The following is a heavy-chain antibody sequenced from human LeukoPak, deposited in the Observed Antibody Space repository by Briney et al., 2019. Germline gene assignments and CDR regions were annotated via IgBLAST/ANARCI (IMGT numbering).Heavy chain of an antibody. J-gene: IGHJ4*02. D-gene: IGHD4-17*01. CDR1: GDSITGYY. CDR3: ARALYGIFDY. V-gene: IGHV4-39*07. Sequence: SETLSLTCSVSGDSITGYYWGWIRQPPGKGLEWIGNIYYTGNTYYNSSLKSRVTISLDTSKNQFSLKVISLTAADTAVYYCARALYGIFDYWGQGTLVTVSS. CDR2: IYYTGNT.